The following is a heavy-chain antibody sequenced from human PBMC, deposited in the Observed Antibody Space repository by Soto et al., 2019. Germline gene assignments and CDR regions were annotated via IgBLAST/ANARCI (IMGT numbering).Heavy chain of an antibody. Sequence: QVQLQQSGPGLVKPSQTLSLTCAISGDSVSSSSAAWNWIRQSPSRGLEWLGRTYYRSKWYYDYEVSVKGRMTVKSDTSKNQFSLQLNSVTPEDTAVYYCARDGCTSTTCYAGRMNAFDIWGQGTMVTVSS. CDR1: GDSVSSSSAA. CDR2: TYYRSKWYY. J-gene: IGHJ3*02. CDR3: ARDGCTSTTCYAGRMNAFDI. D-gene: IGHD2-2*01. V-gene: IGHV6-1*01.